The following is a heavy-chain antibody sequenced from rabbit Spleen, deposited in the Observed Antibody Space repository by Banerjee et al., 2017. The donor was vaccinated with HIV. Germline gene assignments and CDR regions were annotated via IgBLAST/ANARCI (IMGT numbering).Heavy chain of an antibody. CDR3: ARDLDDVIGWNFGW. D-gene: IGHD4-1*01. CDR2: IDGGSSGFT. V-gene: IGHV1S45*01. CDR1: GFDFSSSDY. J-gene: IGHJ6*01. Sequence: QEQLVESGGDLVKPGASLTLTCTASGFDFSSSDYMCWVRQAPGKGLEWISCIDGGSSGFTYSATWAKGRFTCSKTSSTTVTLQMTSLTVADTATYFCARDLDDVIGWNFGWWGQGTLVTVS.